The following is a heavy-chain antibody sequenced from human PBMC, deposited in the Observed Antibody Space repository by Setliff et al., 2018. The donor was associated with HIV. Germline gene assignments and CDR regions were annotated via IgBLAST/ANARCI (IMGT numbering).Heavy chain of an antibody. CDR3: ARGKSGSYDAYDM. V-gene: IGHV4-39*07. J-gene: IGHJ3*02. CDR1: GDSISGNSYY. CDR2: FHHSGST. Sequence: SETLSLTCNVSGDSISGNSYYWGWIRQPPGKGLEWIGSFHHSGSTYYNPSLESRVSMSVDTSTNQVSLQLSSVTAADTAVYYCARGKSGSYDAYDMWGQGTMVTVSS. D-gene: IGHD5-12*01.